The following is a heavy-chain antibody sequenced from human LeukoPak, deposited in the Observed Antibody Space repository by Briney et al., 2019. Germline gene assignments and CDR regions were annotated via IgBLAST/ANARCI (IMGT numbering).Heavy chain of an antibody. D-gene: IGHD6-6*01. J-gene: IGHJ4*02. CDR3: AKVPPGRTARRSPEPYFDY. CDR1: GFTFSSYA. CDR2: ISGSGGST. V-gene: IGHV3-23*01. Sequence: PGGSLRLSCAASGFTFSSYAMSWVRQAPGKGLEWVSAISGSGGSTYYADSVKGRFTISRDNSKNTLYLQMNSLRAEDTAVYYCAKVPPGRTARRSPEPYFDYWGQGTLVAVSS.